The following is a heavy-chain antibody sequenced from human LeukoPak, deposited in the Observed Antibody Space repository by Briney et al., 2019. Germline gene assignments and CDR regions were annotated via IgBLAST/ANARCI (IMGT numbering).Heavy chain of an antibody. V-gene: IGHV3-48*03. CDR2: ISSSGSTI. J-gene: IGHJ4*02. CDR1: EFTFSSYE. CDR3: ARDLEAWSYGYEGFDY. Sequence: PGGSLRLSCAASEFTFSSYEMYWVRQAPGKGLEWVSYISSSGSTIYYADSVKGRFTISRDNSKNTLYLQTNNVRAEDTALYYCARDLEAWSYGYEGFDYWGQGTLVTVSS. D-gene: IGHD3-16*01.